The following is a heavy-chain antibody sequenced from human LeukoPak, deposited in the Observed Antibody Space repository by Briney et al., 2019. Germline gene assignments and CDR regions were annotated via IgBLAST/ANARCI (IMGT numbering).Heavy chain of an antibody. Sequence: SETLSLTCAVYGGSFSGYYWSWIRQPPGKGLEWIGEINHSGSTNYNPSLKSRVTISVDTSKNQLSLKLSSVTAADTAVYYCAREDSRTFDIWGQGTMVTVSS. D-gene: IGHD6-13*01. CDR1: GGSFSGYY. CDR3: AREDSRTFDI. CDR2: INHSGST. J-gene: IGHJ3*02. V-gene: IGHV4-34*01.